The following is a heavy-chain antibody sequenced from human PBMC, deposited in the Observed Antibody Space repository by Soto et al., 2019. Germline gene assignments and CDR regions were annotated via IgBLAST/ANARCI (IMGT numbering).Heavy chain of an antibody. D-gene: IGHD4-4*01. Sequence: PGGSLRLSCAASGFTFSNAWMNWVRQAPGKGLEWVGRIKSKTDGGTTDYAAPVKGRFTISRDDSKNTLYLQMNSLKTEDTAVYYCTTDPTRPTVTTSYYFDYWGQGTLVTVSS. V-gene: IGHV3-15*07. J-gene: IGHJ4*02. CDR3: TTDPTRPTVTTSYYFDY. CDR2: IKSKTDGGTT. CDR1: GFTFSNAW.